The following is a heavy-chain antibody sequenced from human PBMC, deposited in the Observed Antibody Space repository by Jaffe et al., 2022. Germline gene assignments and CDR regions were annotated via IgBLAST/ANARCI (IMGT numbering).Heavy chain of an antibody. J-gene: IGHJ4*02. Sequence: QVQLQQWGAGLLKPSETLSLTCAVYGGSFSGYYWSWIRQPPGKGLEWIGEINHSGSTNYNPSLKSRVTISVDTSKNQFSLKLSSVTAADTAVYYCASRKGEGYCTGGVCYLSRGAPRGTFDYWGQGTLVTVSS. D-gene: IGHD2-8*02. V-gene: IGHV4-34*01. CDR1: GGSFSGYY. CDR3: ASRKGEGYCTGGVCYLSRGAPRGTFDY. CDR2: INHSGST.